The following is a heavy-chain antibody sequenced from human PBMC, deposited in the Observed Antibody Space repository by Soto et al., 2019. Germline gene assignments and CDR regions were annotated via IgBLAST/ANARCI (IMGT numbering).Heavy chain of an antibody. V-gene: IGHV3-15*07. Sequence: PVGFLRLRCAAAELTCRNPWINCVLQATQEGLEWVGRVKSVAHGGTTDFAESVKGRFVISRDDSNNMVYLQMNSLRIEDTAVYYCTTDSYSSVTIVLFAYWGHGSLVTVSS. CDR1: ELTCRNPW. J-gene: IGHJ4*01. D-gene: IGHD3-22*01. CDR2: VKSVAHGGTT. CDR3: TTDSYSSVTIVLFAY.